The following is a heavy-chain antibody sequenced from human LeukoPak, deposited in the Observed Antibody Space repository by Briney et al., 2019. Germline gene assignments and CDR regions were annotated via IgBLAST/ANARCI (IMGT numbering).Heavy chain of an antibody. J-gene: IGHJ4*02. CDR2: IYYSGST. CDR3: ARDIPAHKWLLPSPDY. V-gene: IGHV4-39*07. Sequence: SETLSLTCTVSGGSISSSSYYWGWIRQPPGKGLEWIGSIYYSGSTYYNPSLKSRVTISVDTSKNQFSLKLSSVTAADTAVYYCARDIPAHKWLLPSPDYWGQGTLVTVSS. D-gene: IGHD3-22*01. CDR1: GGSISSSSYY.